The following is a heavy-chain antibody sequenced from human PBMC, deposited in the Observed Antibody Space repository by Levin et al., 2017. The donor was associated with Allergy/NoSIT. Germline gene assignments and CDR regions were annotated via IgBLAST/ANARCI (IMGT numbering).Heavy chain of an antibody. Sequence: GESLKISCQGSGYTFTSYWLAWVRQVPGQGLEWMGIIYPGDSDTTYSPSFHGHVTMSVDRSTNTAHLQWSSLKASDTGMYFCAREGGGGAMNYWGQGTLVTVSS. CDR2: IYPGDSDT. D-gene: IGHD1-26*01. CDR3: AREGGGGAMNY. V-gene: IGHV5-51*01. CDR1: GYTFTSYW. J-gene: IGHJ4*01.